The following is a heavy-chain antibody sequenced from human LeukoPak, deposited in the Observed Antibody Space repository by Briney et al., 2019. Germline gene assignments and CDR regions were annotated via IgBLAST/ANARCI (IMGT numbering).Heavy chain of an antibody. J-gene: IGHJ4*02. V-gene: IGHV3-30*02. CDR3: RDPFDY. Sequence: HPGGSLRLSCAASGFTFSNYDMHWVRQAPGKGLEWVAFIRYDGSDIYNADSVRGRFTISRDNSKNMLYLQMNSLRAEDTAVYYCRDPFDYWGQGTLVTVSS. CDR2: IRYDGSDI. CDR1: GFTFSNYD.